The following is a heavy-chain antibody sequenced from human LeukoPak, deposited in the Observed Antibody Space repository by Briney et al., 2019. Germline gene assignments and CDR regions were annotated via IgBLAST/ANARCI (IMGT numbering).Heavy chain of an antibody. V-gene: IGHV3-23*01. Sequence: GGTLRLSCAASGFIFSSYGMSWVRQAPGKGLEWVSAISGSGGSTYYADSVKGRFTISRDSSKNILHLQMNSLRAEDTAVYYCARGPSGYHNTGGQGTLVTVSS. D-gene: IGHD5-12*01. J-gene: IGHJ4*02. CDR2: ISGSGGST. CDR1: GFIFSSYG. CDR3: ARGPSGYHNT.